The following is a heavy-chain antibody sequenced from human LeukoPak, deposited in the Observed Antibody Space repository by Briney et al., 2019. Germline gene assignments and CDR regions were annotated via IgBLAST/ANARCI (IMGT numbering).Heavy chain of an antibody. D-gene: IGHD3-16*02. CDR3: AEPLSPYYGMDV. V-gene: IGHV1-3*01. CDR1: GYTFTSYA. J-gene: IGHJ6*02. CDR2: INAGNGNT. Sequence: ASVKVSCKASGYTFTSYAMHWVRQAPGQRLEWMGWINAGNGNTKYSQKFQGRVTITRDTSASTAYMELSSLRSEDTAVYYCAEPLSPYYGMDVWGQGTTVTVSS.